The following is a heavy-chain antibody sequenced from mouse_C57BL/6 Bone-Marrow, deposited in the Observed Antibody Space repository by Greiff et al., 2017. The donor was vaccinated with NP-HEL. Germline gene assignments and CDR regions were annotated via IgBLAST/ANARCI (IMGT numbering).Heavy chain of an antibody. CDR3: ARGYYGSSYWYFDV. V-gene: IGHV3-6*01. CDR2: ISYDGSN. CDR1: GYSITSGYY. Sequence: DVKLQESGPGLVKPSQSLSLTCSVTGYSITSGYYWNWIRQFPGNKLEWMGYISYDGSNNYNPSLKNRISITRDTSKNQFFLKLNSVTTEDTATYYCARGYYGSSYWYFDVWGTGTTVTVSS. J-gene: IGHJ1*03. D-gene: IGHD1-1*01.